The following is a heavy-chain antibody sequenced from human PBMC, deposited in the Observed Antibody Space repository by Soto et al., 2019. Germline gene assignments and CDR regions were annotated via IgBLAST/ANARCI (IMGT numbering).Heavy chain of an antibody. D-gene: IGHD3-3*01. CDR1: GGTFSSYA. V-gene: IGHV1-69*13. CDR3: AREPGFGVVMDLQTYYYYGMDV. J-gene: IGHJ6*02. Sequence: ASVKVSCKASGGTFSSYAISWVRQAPGQGLEWMGGIIPIFGTANYAQKFQGRVTITADESTSTAYMELSSLRSEDTAGYYCAREPGFGVVMDLQTYYYYGMDVWGQGTTVTVSS. CDR2: IIPIFGTA.